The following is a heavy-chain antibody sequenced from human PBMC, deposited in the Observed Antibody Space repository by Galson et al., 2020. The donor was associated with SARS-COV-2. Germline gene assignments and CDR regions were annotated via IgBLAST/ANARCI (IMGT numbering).Heavy chain of an antibody. CDR3: GAVSQNRGPSP. J-gene: IGHJ5*02. Sequence: SVKVSCKASGFSLRTSAVQWVRQARGQRLEWIGWTVLAIGKTDYAQKFQGRVTITGDMSTSLVYMELSSLRSDDTAVYYCGAVSQNRGPSPWGQGTLVTVSS. CDR1: GFSLRTSA. CDR2: TVLAIGKT. V-gene: IGHV1-58*01.